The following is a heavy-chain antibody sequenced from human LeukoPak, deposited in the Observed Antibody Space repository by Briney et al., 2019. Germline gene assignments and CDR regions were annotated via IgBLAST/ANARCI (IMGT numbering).Heavy chain of an antibody. J-gene: IGHJ4*02. V-gene: IGHV1-18*01. D-gene: IGHD2-2*01. Sequence: ASVKVSCKASGYTFTSYGISWVRQAPGQGLEWMGWISAYNGNTNYAQKLQGRVTMTTDTSTSTAYMELRSLRSDDTAVYYCARHHCSSTSCPKKYWGQGTLVTVSS. CDR3: ARHHCSSTSCPKKY. CDR1: GYTFTSYG. CDR2: ISAYNGNT.